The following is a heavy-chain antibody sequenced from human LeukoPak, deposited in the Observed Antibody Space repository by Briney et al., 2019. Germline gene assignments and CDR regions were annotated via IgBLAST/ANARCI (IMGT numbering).Heavy chain of an antibody. CDR3: TTKYYDFWSGYDY. Sequence: GGSLRLSCAASGFTSSNAWMSWVRQAPGKGLEWVGRIKSKTDGGTTDYAAPVKGRFTISRDDSKTTLYLQMNSLKTEDTAVYYCTTKYYDFWSGYDYWGQGTLVTVSS. J-gene: IGHJ4*02. D-gene: IGHD3-3*01. CDR1: GFTSSNAW. CDR2: IKSKTDGGTT. V-gene: IGHV3-15*01.